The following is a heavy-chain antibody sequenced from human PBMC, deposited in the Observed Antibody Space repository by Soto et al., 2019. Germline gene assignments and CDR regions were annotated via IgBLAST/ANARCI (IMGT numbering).Heavy chain of an antibody. D-gene: IGHD4-17*01. CDR3: ARDLTYGDYEGFKEYYFDY. CDR2: IWYDGSNK. CDR1: GFTFSSYG. V-gene: IGHV3-33*01. Sequence: GGSLRLSCAASGFTFSSYGMHWVRQAPGKGLEWVAVIWYDGSNKYYADSVKGRFTISRDNSKNTLYLQMNSLRAEDTAVYYCARDLTYGDYEGFKEYYFDYWGQGTLVTVSS. J-gene: IGHJ4*02.